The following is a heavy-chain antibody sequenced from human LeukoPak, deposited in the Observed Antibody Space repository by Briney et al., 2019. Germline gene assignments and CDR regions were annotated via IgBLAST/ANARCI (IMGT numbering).Heavy chain of an antibody. CDR2: IYYSGST. J-gene: IGHJ4*02. D-gene: IGHD6-6*01. CDR1: GNSIRSYY. Sequence: SETLSLTCTVSGNSIRSYYWSWIRQPPGKGLEWIGYIYYSGSTNYNPSLKSRVTISVDTSKNQFSLKLSSVTAADTAVYYCARHCQFSSICFFDYWGQGTLVTVSS. CDR3: ARHCQFSSICFFDY. V-gene: IGHV4-59*08.